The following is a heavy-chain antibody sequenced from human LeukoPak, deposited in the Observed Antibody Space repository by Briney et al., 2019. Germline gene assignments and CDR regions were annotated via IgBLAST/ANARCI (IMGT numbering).Heavy chain of an antibody. CDR2: IYYNGNT. V-gene: IGHV4-39*07. CDR3: ASNYCSGGSCPRGVLGY. J-gene: IGHJ4*02. Sequence: NPSETLSLTCTVPGGSISSSSYYWGWIRQPPGKGLEWIGNIYYNGNTYYNSSLKSRVTISVDTSKNQFSLKLSSVTAADTAVYYCASNYCSGGSCPRGVLGYWGQGTLVTVSS. CDR1: GGSISSSSYY. D-gene: IGHD2-15*01.